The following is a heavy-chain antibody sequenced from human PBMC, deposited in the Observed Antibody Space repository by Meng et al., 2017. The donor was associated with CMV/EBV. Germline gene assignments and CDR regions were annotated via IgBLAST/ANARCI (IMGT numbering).Heavy chain of an antibody. CDR2: ISGSGGST. CDR3: AKSPFVLAPLDFDY. CDR1: GFTFSSYA. V-gene: IGHV3-23*01. D-gene: IGHD2-15*01. J-gene: IGHJ4*02. Sequence: GESLKISCAASGFTFSSYAMSWVRQAPGKGLEWVSAISGSGGSTYYADSVKGRFTISRDNSKNTLYLQMNSLRAEDTAVYYCAKSPFVLAPLDFDYWGQGTMVTVSS.